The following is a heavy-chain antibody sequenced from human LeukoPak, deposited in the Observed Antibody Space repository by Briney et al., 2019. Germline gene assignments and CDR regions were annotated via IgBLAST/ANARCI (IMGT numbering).Heavy chain of an antibody. CDR3: AREKYSSSWYASGPFDY. V-gene: IGHV3-7*01. Sequence: GGSLRLSCAASGFTFSSYWMSWVRQAPGKGLEWVANIKQDGSEKYYVDSVKGRFTISRDNAKNSLYLQMNSLRAEDTAVYYCAREKYSSSWYASGPFDYWGQGTLVTVSS. J-gene: IGHJ4*02. D-gene: IGHD6-13*01. CDR2: IKQDGSEK. CDR1: GFTFSSYW.